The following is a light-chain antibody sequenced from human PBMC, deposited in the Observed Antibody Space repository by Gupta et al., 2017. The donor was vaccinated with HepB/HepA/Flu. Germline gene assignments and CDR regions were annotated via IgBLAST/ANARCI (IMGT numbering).Light chain of an antibody. CDR3: QQRGAWPRT. CDR2: DAS. J-gene: IGKJ2*01. CDR1: QSVSSY. Sequence: EIVLTQSPGTLELSPGERATISCWASQSVSSYLAWYQQKPGQAPRLLISDASNRATGVPGRFSGSGSGTDFTLTISSLEPEDFAVYYCQQRGAWPRTFGQGTRLEIK. V-gene: IGKV3-11*01.